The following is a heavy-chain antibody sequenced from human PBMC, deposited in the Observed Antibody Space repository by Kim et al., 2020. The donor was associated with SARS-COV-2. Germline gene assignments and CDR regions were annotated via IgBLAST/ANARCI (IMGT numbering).Heavy chain of an antibody. J-gene: IGHJ4*02. V-gene: IGHV1-69*04. CDR3: ARDVSGWYLNY. D-gene: IGHD6-19*01. CDR2: A. Sequence: ANYAQEFQGRVTITADKSTSTAYMELSSLRSEDTAVYYCARDVSGWYLNYWGQGTLVTVSS.